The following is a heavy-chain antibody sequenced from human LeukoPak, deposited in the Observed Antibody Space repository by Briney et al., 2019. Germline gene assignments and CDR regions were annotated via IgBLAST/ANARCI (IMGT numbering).Heavy chain of an antibody. V-gene: IGHV3-9*01. CDR2: ISWNRGSI. CDR3: AKDPYSSGSYYFDY. D-gene: IGHD6-19*01. CDR1: GFTFDDYA. J-gene: IGHJ4*02. Sequence: GGSLRLSCAASGFTFDDYAMHWVRQAPGKGLEWVSGISWNRGSIGYADSVKGRFTISRDNAKNSLYLQMNSLRAEDTALYYCAKDPYSSGSYYFDYWGQGTLVTVSS.